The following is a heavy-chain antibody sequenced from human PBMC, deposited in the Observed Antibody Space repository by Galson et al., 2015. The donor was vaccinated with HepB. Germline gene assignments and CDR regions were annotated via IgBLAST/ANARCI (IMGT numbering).Heavy chain of an antibody. CDR3: AKVFPEKTDGWYRQALYYFDS. Sequence: LRLSCAASGFTFSYYAMSWVRQAPGKGLEWVSAITPSGDNTYSADSMKGRFTISRDNSQNTLFLQINSLRVDDTAMYFCAKVFPEKTDGWYRQALYYFDSWGQGTRVTVSS. V-gene: IGHV3-23*01. J-gene: IGHJ4*02. CDR1: GFTFSYYA. D-gene: IGHD6-19*01. CDR2: ITPSGDNT.